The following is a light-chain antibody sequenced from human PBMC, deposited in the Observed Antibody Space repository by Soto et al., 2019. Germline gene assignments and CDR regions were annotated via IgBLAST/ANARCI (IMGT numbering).Light chain of an antibody. CDR1: QCVRRK. CDR2: GAS. CDR3: QQYNNWPPHT. V-gene: IGKV3-15*01. Sequence: IEMTQSPATLSVSPGERATLSCRASQCVRRKLVWYQQKHGQAPRLVIYGASTRATGIPARFSGSGSETEFTLTISSLQSEDFAVYYCQQYNNWPPHTFGQGTKVDTK. J-gene: IGKJ2*01.